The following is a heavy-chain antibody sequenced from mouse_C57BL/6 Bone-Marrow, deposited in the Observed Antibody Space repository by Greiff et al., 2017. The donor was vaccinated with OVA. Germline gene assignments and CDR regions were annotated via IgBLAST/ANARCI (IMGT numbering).Heavy chain of an antibody. J-gene: IGHJ1*03. V-gene: IGHV1-53*01. D-gene: IGHD1-1*01. CDR3: ARGVYYGSSYWYFDV. CDR2: INPSNGGT. Sequence: VQLKQPGTELVKPGASVKLSCKASGYTFTSYWMHWVKQRPGQGLEWIGNINPSNGGTNYNEKFKSKATLTVDKSSSTAYMQLSSLTSEDSAVYYCARGVYYGSSYWYFDVWGTGTTVTVSS. CDR1: GYTFTSYW.